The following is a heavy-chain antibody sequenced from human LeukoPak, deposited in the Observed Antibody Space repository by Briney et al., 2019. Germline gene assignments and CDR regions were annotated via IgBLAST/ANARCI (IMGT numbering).Heavy chain of an antibody. CDR1: GGSINSYY. V-gene: IGHV4-59*01. J-gene: IGHJ5*02. CDR2: VAYSGST. Sequence: PSETLSLTCTVSGGSINSYYWSWIWQPPGKGLEWIGYVAYSGSTNYNPSLKSRVTISLDTSKNQFSLKLSSATAADTAVYYCARTVSGYYFNAWGPGTLVTVSS. CDR3: ARTVSGYYFNA. D-gene: IGHD5-12*01.